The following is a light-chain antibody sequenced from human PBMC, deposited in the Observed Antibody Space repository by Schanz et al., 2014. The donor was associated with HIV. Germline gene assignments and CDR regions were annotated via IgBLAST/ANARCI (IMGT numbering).Light chain of an antibody. V-gene: IGLV1-40*01. CDR2: GNT. CDR3: QAHDISLSAHV. Sequence: QSVLTQPPSVSGAPGQRVTISCTGSRSNIGAGYDVHWYQQLPGTAPKLLIYGNTNRPSGVPDRFSGSKSGTSASLAITGLQAEDEAEYYCQAHDISLSAHVFGTGTKPTVL. J-gene: IGLJ1*01. CDR1: RSNIGAGYD.